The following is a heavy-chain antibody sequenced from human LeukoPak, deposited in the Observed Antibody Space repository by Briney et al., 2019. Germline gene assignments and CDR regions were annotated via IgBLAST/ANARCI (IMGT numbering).Heavy chain of an antibody. CDR2: IYTSGST. D-gene: IGHD3-22*01. CDR1: GGSISSYY. V-gene: IGHV4-4*07. Sequence: SETLSLTCTVSGGSISSYYWSWIRQPAGKGLEWIGRIYTSGSTNYNPSLKSRVTMSVDTSKNQFSLKLSSVTAADTAVYYCARDEPPPPETYYYDSSGYYYGVWGQGTLVTVSS. CDR3: ARDEPPPPETYYYDSSGYYYGV. J-gene: IGHJ4*02.